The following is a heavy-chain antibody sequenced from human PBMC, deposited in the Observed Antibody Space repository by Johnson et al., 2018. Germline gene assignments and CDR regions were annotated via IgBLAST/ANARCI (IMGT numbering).Heavy chain of an antibody. D-gene: IGHD3-9*01. J-gene: IGHJ6*03. CDR1: GGSISGYY. Sequence: QVQLQESGPGLVKPSETLSLTCSVSGGSISGYYWSCVRQPPGKGLEWIGYSGSTDYNPSLKSRITISVDRSKSQFSLKLRSVTAADTAVYYCARSPTDVLTGYDYMDVWGKGTTVIVSS. V-gene: IGHV4-59*01. CDR3: ARSPTDVLTGYDYMDV. CDR2: YSGST.